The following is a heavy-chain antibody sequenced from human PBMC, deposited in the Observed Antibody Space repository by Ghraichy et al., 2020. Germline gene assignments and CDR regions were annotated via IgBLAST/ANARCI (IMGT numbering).Heavy chain of an antibody. D-gene: IGHD3-22*01. CDR2: VHSTGST. V-gene: IGHV4-59*08. CDR1: GGSIDTYY. J-gene: IGHJ3*01. CDR3: ARSYYPDSSGYLVKGTFDV. Sequence: SETLSLTCTVSGGSIDTYYWNWNRQPPGKGLEWVGHVHSTGSTNYNPSLQIRVTISVETSNNRFSLNLSSVTAAATAVYYCARSYYPDSSGYLVKGTFDVWGKGTKVTVS.